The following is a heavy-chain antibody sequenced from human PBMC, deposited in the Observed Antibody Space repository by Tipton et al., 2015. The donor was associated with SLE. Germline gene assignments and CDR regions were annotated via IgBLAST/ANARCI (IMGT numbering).Heavy chain of an antibody. Sequence: GLVKPSGTLSLTCAVSGGSISSSNWWSWVRQPPGKGLEWIGEIYHSGSTNYNPSLKSRVTISVDKSKNQFSLKLSSVTAADTAVYYCARGEVLIFSSSWYAYYFDYWGQGTLVTVSS. CDR1: GGSISSSNW. V-gene: IGHV4-4*02. CDR2: IYHSGST. D-gene: IGHD6-13*01. J-gene: IGHJ4*02. CDR3: ARGEVLIFSSSWYAYYFDY.